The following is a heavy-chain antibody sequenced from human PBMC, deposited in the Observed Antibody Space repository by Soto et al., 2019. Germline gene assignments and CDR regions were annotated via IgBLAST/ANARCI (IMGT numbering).Heavy chain of an antibody. CDR2: ISGSGGST. CDR3: AKARVSWAYYYDSSGRYLDV. Sequence: GGSLRPSCAASGFTFSSYAMSWVPQAPGKGLEWVSAISGSGGSTYYADSVKGRFTISRDNSKNTLYLQMNSLRAEDTAVYYCAKARVSWAYYYDSSGRYLDVWGQGTTVTVSS. D-gene: IGHD3-22*01. CDR1: GFTFSSYA. J-gene: IGHJ6*02. V-gene: IGHV3-23*01.